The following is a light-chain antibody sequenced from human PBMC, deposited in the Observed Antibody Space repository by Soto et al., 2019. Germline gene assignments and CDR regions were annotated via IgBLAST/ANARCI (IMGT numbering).Light chain of an antibody. CDR3: SSYAGSYSYA. J-gene: IGLJ1*01. CDR2: DVN. V-gene: IGLV2-11*01. Sequence: QSALTQPRSVSGSPGQSVTISCTGTSSDVGGFNSVSWYQQHPGKAPKLMIYDVNKRPSGVPDRFSGSKSGSTASLTISGLQAEEEADYYCSSYAGSYSYAFATGTKLTVL. CDR1: SSDVGGFNS.